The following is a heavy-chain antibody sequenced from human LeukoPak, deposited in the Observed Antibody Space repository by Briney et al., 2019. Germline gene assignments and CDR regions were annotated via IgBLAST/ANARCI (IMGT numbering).Heavy chain of an antibody. J-gene: IGHJ4*02. V-gene: IGHV3-30-3*01. Sequence: GGSLRLSCAASGFTFSNYAMHWVRQAPGKGLEWAAVISYDGSNKYYADSVKGRFTISRDNSKNTLYLQMDSLRAEDTAVYYCARVEDIVVVVASGALDYWGQGTLVTVSS. CDR1: GFTFSNYA. CDR2: ISYDGSNK. D-gene: IGHD2-15*01. CDR3: ARVEDIVVVVASGALDY.